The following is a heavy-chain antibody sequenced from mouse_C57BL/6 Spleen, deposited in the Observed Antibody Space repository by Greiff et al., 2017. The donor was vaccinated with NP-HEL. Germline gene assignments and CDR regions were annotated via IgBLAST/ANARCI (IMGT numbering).Heavy chain of an antibody. CDR3: AREAITTVVAGFDY. CDR1: GYTFTSYW. CDR2: IHPNSGST. J-gene: IGHJ2*01. Sequence: QVQLQQPGAELVKPGASVKLSCKASGYTFTSYWMHWVKQRPGQGLEWIGMIHPNSGSTNYNEKFKSKATLTVDKSSSTAYMQLSSLTSEDSAVYYCAREAITTVVAGFDYWGQGTTLTVSS. D-gene: IGHD1-1*01. V-gene: IGHV1-64*01.